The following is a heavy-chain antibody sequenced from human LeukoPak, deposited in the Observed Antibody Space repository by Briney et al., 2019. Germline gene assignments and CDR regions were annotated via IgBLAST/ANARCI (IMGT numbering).Heavy chain of an antibody. Sequence: YPSETLSLTCAVYGGSFSGYYWSWIRQPPGKGLEWIGEINHSGSTNYNPSLKSRVTISVDTSKNQFSLKLSSVTAADTAVYYCARGDPEGAFDIWGQGTMVTVSS. J-gene: IGHJ3*02. CDR3: ARGDPEGAFDI. CDR1: GGSFSGYY. CDR2: INHSGST. V-gene: IGHV4-34*01. D-gene: IGHD1-14*01.